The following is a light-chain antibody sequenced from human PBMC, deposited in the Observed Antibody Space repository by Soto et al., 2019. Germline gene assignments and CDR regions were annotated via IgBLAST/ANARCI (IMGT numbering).Light chain of an antibody. V-gene: IGKV1-5*01. J-gene: IGKJ1*01. Sequence: DIRMTQSPSTFSAFVGDRVTITCRASQSITGWLACYQQKPGKAPKLLTYDASSMEVGVPSRFSGSGSGTEFTLTISSLQHDDFATYYCHHYSRTFGQGTKGEIK. CDR2: DAS. CDR3: HHYSRT. CDR1: QSITGW.